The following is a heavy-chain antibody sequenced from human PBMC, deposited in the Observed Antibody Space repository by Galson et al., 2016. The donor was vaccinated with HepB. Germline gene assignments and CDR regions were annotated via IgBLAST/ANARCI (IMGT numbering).Heavy chain of an antibody. CDR2: ISYDGSSK. V-gene: IGHV3-30-3*01. Sequence: SLRLSCAASGFTLNSYAMHWVRRAPGKGLEWVAVISYDGSSKYYADSVKGRFTISRDSSTLYLQMNSLRAEDTAVYYCARDRLASGNHRDYWGQGTLVTVSS. D-gene: IGHD4-23*01. CDR3: ARDRLASGNHRDY. CDR1: GFTLNSYA. J-gene: IGHJ4*02.